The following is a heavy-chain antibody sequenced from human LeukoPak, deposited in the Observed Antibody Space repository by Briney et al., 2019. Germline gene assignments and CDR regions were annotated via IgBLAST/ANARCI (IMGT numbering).Heavy chain of an antibody. V-gene: IGHV1-18*01. J-gene: IGHJ6*03. Sequence: ASVKVSCKASGYTFTSYGISWVRQAPGQGLEWMGWISAYNGYTNYAQKLQGRVTMTTDTSTSTAYMELRSLRSDDTAVYYCARFPRNSYYYYYMDVWGKGTTVTVSS. CDR1: GYTFTSYG. CDR3: ARFPRNSYYYYYMDV. CDR2: ISAYNGYT. D-gene: IGHD1-14*01.